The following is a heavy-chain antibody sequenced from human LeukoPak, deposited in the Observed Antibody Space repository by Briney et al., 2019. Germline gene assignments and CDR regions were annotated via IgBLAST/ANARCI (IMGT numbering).Heavy chain of an antibody. CDR3: ASFSTVTNIY. CDR1: GFTLSSYG. V-gene: IGHV3-23*01. J-gene: IGHJ4*02. CDR2: ISGSGGST. Sequence: GGSLRLSCAASGFTLSSYGMSWVRQAPGKGLEWVSAISGSGGSTFYADSVKGRFTISRDNAKNSLYLQMNSLRAEDTAVYYCASFSTVTNIYWGQGTLVTVSS. D-gene: IGHD4-17*01.